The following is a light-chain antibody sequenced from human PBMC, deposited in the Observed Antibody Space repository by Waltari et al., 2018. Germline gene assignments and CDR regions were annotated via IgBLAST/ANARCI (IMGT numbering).Light chain of an antibody. Sequence: QSALTQPPSASGSPGQSVTISCTGTSSDVGNYNYVSWYQQYPGKAPKLIIYEVSKRPSGVPDRFSGSKSGNTASLTVSGLQAEDEADYYCDSYAGSNNLVFGGGTKLTVL. V-gene: IGLV2-8*01. J-gene: IGLJ2*01. CDR3: DSYAGSNNLV. CDR2: EVS. CDR1: SSDVGNYNY.